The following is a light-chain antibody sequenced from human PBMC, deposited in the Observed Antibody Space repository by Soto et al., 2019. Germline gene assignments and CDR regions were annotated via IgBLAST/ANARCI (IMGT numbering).Light chain of an antibody. V-gene: IGKV3-15*01. J-gene: IGKJ1*01. Sequence: EIVMTQSPATLSVSPGERATLSCRASQSVSSNLAWYQQKPGQAPRLLMSAVSTRATGVPARFSGSGSGTEFTLTITGLQSEDFAVYYCQQYNNWPRTFGQGTKVDIK. CDR2: AVS. CDR1: QSVSSN. CDR3: QQYNNWPRT.